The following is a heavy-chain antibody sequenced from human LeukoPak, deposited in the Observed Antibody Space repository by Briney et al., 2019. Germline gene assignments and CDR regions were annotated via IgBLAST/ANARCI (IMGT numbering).Heavy chain of an antibody. CDR2: IHTSGST. Sequence: SETLSLTCTVSSVSISSGSYYWSWIRQPAGKGLEWIGRIHTSGSTNYNPSLKSRVTISVDTSKNQFSLKLSSVTAADTAMYYCASTVGYCRSILCYTIDSWGQGTLVTVSS. CDR3: ASTVGYCRSILCYTIDS. J-gene: IGHJ4*02. V-gene: IGHV4-61*02. CDR1: SVSISSGSYY. D-gene: IGHD2-2*02.